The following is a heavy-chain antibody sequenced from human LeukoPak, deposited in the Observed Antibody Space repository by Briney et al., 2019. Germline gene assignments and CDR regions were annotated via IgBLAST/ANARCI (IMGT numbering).Heavy chain of an antibody. Sequence: AGGSLRLSCAASGFTFCSYGMSWVRQAPGKGLEWVSAISGSGGSTYYADSVKGRFTISRDNSKNTLYLQMNSLRAEDTAVYYCAKGERGLRYFDWLTLFDYWGQGTLVTVSS. D-gene: IGHD3-9*01. J-gene: IGHJ4*02. CDR3: AKGERGLRYFDWLTLFDY. V-gene: IGHV3-23*01. CDR1: GFTFCSYG. CDR2: ISGSGGST.